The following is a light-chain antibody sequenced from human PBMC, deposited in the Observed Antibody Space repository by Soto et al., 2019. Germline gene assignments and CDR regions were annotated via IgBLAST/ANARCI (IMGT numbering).Light chain of an antibody. CDR1: QSVSSSY. CDR2: VAS. Sequence: EIVLTQSPGTLSLSPGERATLSCRASQSVSSSYLAWYQQRPGQAPRLLIYVASNRATGTPDRFSGSGSGTDFTLTVSRLEPEDFAVYYCQQYGSSPIPFGQGPRLEIK. V-gene: IGKV3-20*01. J-gene: IGKJ5*01. CDR3: QQYGSSPIP.